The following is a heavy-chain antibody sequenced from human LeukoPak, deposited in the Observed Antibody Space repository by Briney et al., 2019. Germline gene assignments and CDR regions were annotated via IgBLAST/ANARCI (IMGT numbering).Heavy chain of an antibody. CDR1: GFTFGSYG. CDR3: AKDLDPWEEKWGLDY. CDR2: ISYDGSNK. V-gene: IGHV3-30*18. Sequence: GGSRKPSCAALGFTFGSYGRHWFGQAPAKGLEWVAVISYDGSNKYYADSVKGRFTIPRDNSKNTLYLQMNSLRAEDTAVYYCAKDLDPWEEKWGLDYWGQGTLVTVSS. D-gene: IGHD1-26*01. J-gene: IGHJ4*02.